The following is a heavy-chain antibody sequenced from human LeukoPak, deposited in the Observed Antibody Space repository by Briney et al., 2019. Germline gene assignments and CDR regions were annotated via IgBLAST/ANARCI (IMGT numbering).Heavy chain of an antibody. D-gene: IGHD5-18*01. CDR2: INHSGST. Sequence: SETLSLTCAVYGGSFSGYYWSWIRQPPGKGLEWIGEINHSGSTNYNPSLKSRVTISVDTSKNQFSLKLSSVTAADTAVYYCARSGVGIQLWSLKDWGQETLVTVSS. CDR3: ARSGVGIQLWSLKD. J-gene: IGHJ4*02. CDR1: GGSFSGYY. V-gene: IGHV4-34*01.